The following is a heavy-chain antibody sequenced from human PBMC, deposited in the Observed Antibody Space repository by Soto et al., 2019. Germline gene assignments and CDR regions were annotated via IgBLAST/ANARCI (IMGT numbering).Heavy chain of an antibody. CDR2: IFSNDEK. CDR3: ARHGRGVGARPLDY. D-gene: IGHD1-26*01. J-gene: IGHJ4*02. Sequence: QVTLKESGPVLVKPTETLTLTCTVSGFSLTNARLGVTWIRQPPGKALEWLAHIFSNDEKSYSTSLKSRLTIAKDTSKSQVVLTMTNMDPVDTATYYCARHGRGVGARPLDYWGQGTLVTVSS. V-gene: IGHV2-26*01. CDR1: GFSLTNARLG.